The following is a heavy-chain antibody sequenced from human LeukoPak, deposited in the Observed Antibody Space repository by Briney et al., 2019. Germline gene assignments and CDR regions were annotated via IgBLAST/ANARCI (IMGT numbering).Heavy chain of an antibody. V-gene: IGHV3-21*01. Sequence: GGSLRLPCVGSGFPFSSYSMNWVRQAPGKGLEWVSSIDLNGNHINYADSVKDRFTISRDNAKNSLFLQMDSLRVEDTAVYYCARDRGLGLPNWFTSWGQGTLVTVSS. J-gene: IGHJ5*01. CDR3: ARDRGLGLPNWFTS. D-gene: IGHD2-15*01. CDR2: IDLNGNHI. CDR1: GFPFSSYS.